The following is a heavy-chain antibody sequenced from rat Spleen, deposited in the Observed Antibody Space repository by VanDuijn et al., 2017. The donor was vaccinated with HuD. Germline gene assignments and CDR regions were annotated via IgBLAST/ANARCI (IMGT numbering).Heavy chain of an antibody. V-gene: IGHV5-29*01. CDR1: GFTFSNYG. D-gene: IGHD1-1*01. Sequence: EVQLVESDGGLVQPGRSLKLSCAASGFTFSNYGMAWVRQAPTKGLEWVATISSDGGRNFYRDSVKGRFTISRDNAKNSLYLQMDSLRSADTATYYCTRHPDYSNYFDYWGQGVMVTVSS. CDR3: TRHPDYSNYFDY. J-gene: IGHJ2*01. CDR2: ISSDGGRN.